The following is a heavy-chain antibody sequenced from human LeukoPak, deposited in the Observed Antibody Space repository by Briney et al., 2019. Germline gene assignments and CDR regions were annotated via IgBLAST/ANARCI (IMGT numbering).Heavy chain of an antibody. CDR1: GGSIRDYY. J-gene: IGHJ4*02. V-gene: IGHV4-59*01. D-gene: IGHD6-13*01. CDR3: ASGTYYYFDF. Sequence: SETLSLTCTVSGGSIRDYYWSWIRQPPGKGLEWIGYIYYTGDTNYNPSLKSPFIISVDTSKNQFSLKLSSATAADTAVYYCASGTYYYFDFWGQGALVTVSS. CDR2: IYYTGDT.